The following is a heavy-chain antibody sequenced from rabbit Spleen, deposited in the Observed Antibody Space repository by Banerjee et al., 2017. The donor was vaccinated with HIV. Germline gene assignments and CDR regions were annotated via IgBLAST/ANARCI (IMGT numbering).Heavy chain of an antibody. CDR1: GFSFSSSYW. V-gene: IGHV1S45*01. CDR2: IYAGSIDYT. D-gene: IGHD6-1*01. J-gene: IGHJ4*01. CDR3: ARENGILGSAIDL. Sequence: EESGGDLVKPEGSLTLTCTASGFSFSSSYWICWVRQAPGKGLEWIACIYAGSIDYTYYATWAKGRFAISKTSSTTVTLQMTSLTAADTATYFCARENGILGSAIDLWGQGTLVTV.